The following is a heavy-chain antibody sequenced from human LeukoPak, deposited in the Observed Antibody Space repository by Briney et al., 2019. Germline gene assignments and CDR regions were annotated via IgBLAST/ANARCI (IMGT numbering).Heavy chain of an antibody. CDR3: TRGCTGTRCPADY. CDR1: GFTFNSHW. CDR2: VSPVGTDT. Sequence: PGGSLRLSCAASGFTFNSHWMHWVRQAPGKGLMWVSTVSPVGTDTNYADSVRGRFTISRDNAKNTLYLQMNSLRAEDTALYFCTRGCTGTRCPADYWDQGALVTVSS. D-gene: IGHD2-2*01. V-gene: IGHV3-74*01. J-gene: IGHJ4*02.